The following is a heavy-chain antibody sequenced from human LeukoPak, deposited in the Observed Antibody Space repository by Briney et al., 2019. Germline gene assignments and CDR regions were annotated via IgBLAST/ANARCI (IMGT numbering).Heavy chain of an antibody. D-gene: IGHD6-6*01. Sequence: GGSLRLSCAASGFTFSSYAMGWVRQAPGKGLEWVSAISGSGGSTYYADSVKGRFTISRDNSKNTLYLQMNSLRAEDTAVYYCAKFSSSSRGYYFDYWGQGTLVTVSS. CDR1: GFTFSSYA. CDR3: AKFSSSSRGYYFDY. J-gene: IGHJ4*02. CDR2: ISGSGGST. V-gene: IGHV3-23*01.